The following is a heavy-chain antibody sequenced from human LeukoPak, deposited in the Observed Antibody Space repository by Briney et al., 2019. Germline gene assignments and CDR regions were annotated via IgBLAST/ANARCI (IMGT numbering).Heavy chain of an antibody. CDR1: GFIFSTYG. J-gene: IGHJ3*02. CDR2: IRHDGNTK. CDR3: VKDRDWNDDDNAFDI. Sequence: GGSLRLSCVASGFIFSTYGMHWVRQAPGKGLEWVACIRHDGNTKYYAESVKGRFTISRDNFKYTLYLQMNSLRAEDTAVFYCVKDRDWNDDDNAFDIWGQGTMVTVSS. V-gene: IGHV3-30*02. D-gene: IGHD1-1*01.